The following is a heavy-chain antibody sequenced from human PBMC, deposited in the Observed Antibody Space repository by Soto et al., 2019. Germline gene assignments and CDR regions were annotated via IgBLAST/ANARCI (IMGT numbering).Heavy chain of an antibody. CDR3: ARGTSVVGPPFFDY. CDR1: GGTFSSYT. J-gene: IGHJ4*02. Sequence: QVQLVQSGAEEKKPGSSVKVSCKASGGTFSSYTIDWVRQAPGQGLEWMGRFIPVLGVPNYAQKFQGRVTITADKSTRTAYMELSSLRSEDTAMYYCARGTSVVGPPFFDYWSQGTLVTVSS. D-gene: IGHD4-17*01. CDR2: FIPVLGVP. V-gene: IGHV1-69*02.